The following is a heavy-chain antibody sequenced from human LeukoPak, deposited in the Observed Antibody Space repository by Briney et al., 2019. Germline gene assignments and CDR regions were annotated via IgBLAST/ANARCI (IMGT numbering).Heavy chain of an antibody. J-gene: IGHJ4*02. CDR1: GFTFSSYA. V-gene: IGHV3-23*01. CDR3: AREMYYYDSSGYYPLDC. D-gene: IGHD3-22*01. Sequence: GGSLRLSCAASGFTFSSYAMSWVRQAPGKGLEWVSAISGSGGSTYYADSVKGRFTISRDNSKNTLYLQMNSLRAEDTAVYYCAREMYYYDSSGYYPLDCWGQGTLVTVSS. CDR2: ISGSGGST.